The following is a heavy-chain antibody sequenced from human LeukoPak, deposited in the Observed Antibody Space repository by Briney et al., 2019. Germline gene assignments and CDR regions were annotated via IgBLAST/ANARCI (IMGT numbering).Heavy chain of an antibody. CDR1: GFTFSSHW. Sequence: HTGGSLRLSCAASGFTFSSHWMHWVRHAPGKGLVWVSRIKSDGITTNYADFVRGRFTISRDNAKNTLYLQINSLRAEDTAVYYCAREGGGYSGSYFDYWGQGTLVTVSS. CDR2: IKSDGITT. J-gene: IGHJ4*02. V-gene: IGHV3-74*01. D-gene: IGHD1-26*01. CDR3: AREGGGYSGSYFDY.